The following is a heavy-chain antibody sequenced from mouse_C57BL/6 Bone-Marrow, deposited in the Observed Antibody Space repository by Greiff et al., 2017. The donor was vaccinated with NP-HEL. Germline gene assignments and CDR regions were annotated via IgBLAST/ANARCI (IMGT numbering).Heavy chain of an antibody. CDR3: ARHEPDYFDY. J-gene: IGHJ2*01. CDR1: GFTFSSYG. Sequence: EVHLVESGGDLVKPGGSLKLSCAASGFTFSSYGMSWVRQTPDKRLEWVATISSGGSYTYYPDSVKGRFTISRDNAKNTLYLQMSSLKSEDTAMYYCARHEPDYFDYWGQGTTLTVSS. CDR2: ISSGGSYT. V-gene: IGHV5-6*01.